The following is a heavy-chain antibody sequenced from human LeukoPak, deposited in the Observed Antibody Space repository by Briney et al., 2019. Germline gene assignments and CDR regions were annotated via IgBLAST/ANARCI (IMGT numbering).Heavy chain of an antibody. Sequence: GGSLRLSCAASGFTFSSYEMNWVRQAPGKGLEWVSYISSSGSTTYYADSVKGRFTISRDNPKNSLYLQMNSLRAEDTAVYYCARGIGFDPWGPGTLVTVAS. CDR2: ISSSGSTT. CDR1: GFTFSSYE. CDR3: ARGIGFDP. V-gene: IGHV3-48*03. J-gene: IGHJ5*02.